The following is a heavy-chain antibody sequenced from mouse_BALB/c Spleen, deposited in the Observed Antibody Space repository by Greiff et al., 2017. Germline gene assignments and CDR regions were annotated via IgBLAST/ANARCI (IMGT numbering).Heavy chain of an antibody. J-gene: IGHJ4*01. CDR1: GFTFSDYY. V-gene: IGHV5-4*02. D-gene: IGHD3-1*01. CDR3: ARDTARARYAMDY. Sequence: EVQRVESGGGLVKPGGSLKLSCAASGFTFSDYYMYWVRQTPEKRLEWVATISDGGSYTYYPDSVKGRFTISRDNAKNNLYLQMSSLKSEDTAMYYCARDTARARYAMDYWGQGTSVTVSS. CDR2: ISDGGSYT.